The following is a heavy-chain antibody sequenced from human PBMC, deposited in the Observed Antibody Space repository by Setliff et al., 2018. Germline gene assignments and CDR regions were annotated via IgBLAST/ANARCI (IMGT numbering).Heavy chain of an antibody. CDR3: ARETTAWGYVDTAMVTFIDP. Sequence: PSETLSLTCTVSGGSISSQDWSWIRQPPGKGLEWIGYVYSSGITNYNPSLKSRVTMSVDTSKNQFSLKLSSVTAADTAVYYCARETTAWGYVDTAMVTFIDPWGQGTLVTVSS. CDR2: VYSSGIT. CDR1: GGSISSQD. V-gene: IGHV4-59*11. J-gene: IGHJ5*02. D-gene: IGHD5-18*01.